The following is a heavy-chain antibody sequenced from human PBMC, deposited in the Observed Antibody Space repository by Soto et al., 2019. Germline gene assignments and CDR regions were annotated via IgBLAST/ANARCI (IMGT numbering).Heavy chain of an antibody. J-gene: IGHJ2*01. V-gene: IGHV4-39*01. CDR2: IYYSGST. CDR3: AKVQNDCSSTICLITPRYFDL. Sequence: PSETLSLTCTVSGGSISSSSYYWGWIRQPPGKGLEWIGGIYYSGSTYYNPSLKSRVTISVDTSKNQFSLKLSSVTAADTAVYYSAKVQNDCSSTICLITPRYFDLWGHRILVTIS. D-gene: IGHD2-2*01. CDR1: GGSISSSSYY.